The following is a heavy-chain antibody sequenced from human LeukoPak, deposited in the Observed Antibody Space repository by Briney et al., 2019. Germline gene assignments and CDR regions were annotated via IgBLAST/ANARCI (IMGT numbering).Heavy chain of an antibody. J-gene: IGHJ5*02. V-gene: IGHV4-34*01. D-gene: IGHD4-17*01. CDR2: IYHSGST. CDR3: ARDNHGDETT. CDR1: GGSFSGYY. Sequence: PSETLSLTCAVYGGSFSGYYWSWIRQPPGKGLEWIGEIYHSGSTNYNPSLKSRVTISVDKSKNQFSLKLSSVTAADTAVYYCARDNHGDETTWGQGTLVTVSS.